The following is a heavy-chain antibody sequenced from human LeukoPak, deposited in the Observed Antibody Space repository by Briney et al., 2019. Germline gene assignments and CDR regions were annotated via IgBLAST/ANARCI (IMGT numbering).Heavy chain of an antibody. J-gene: IGHJ4*02. CDR3: ASASSHRIAAGGDY. Sequence: RSGGSLRLSCAASGFTFSNYWMHWVRQAPGKGLVWVSRINSDGSSRSYADSVKGRFTISRDNAKNTLYLQMNSLRAEDTAVYYCASASSHRIAAGGDYWGQGTLVTVSS. V-gene: IGHV3-74*01. CDR1: GFTFSNYW. CDR2: INSDGSSR. D-gene: IGHD6-25*01.